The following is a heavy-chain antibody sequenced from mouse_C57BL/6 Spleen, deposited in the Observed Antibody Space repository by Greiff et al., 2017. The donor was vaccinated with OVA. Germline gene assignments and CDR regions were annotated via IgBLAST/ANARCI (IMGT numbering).Heavy chain of an antibody. CDR1: GYSITSGYY. V-gene: IGHV3-6*01. CDR3: ARRGNGYLFDY. D-gene: IGHD2-2*01. CDR2: ISYDGSN. Sequence: EVQLQESGPGLVKPSQSLSLTCSVTGYSITSGYYWNWIRQFPGNKLEWMGYISYDGSNNYNPSLKNRISITRDTSKNQFFLKLNSVTTEDTATYYCARRGNGYLFDYWGQGTTLTVSS. J-gene: IGHJ2*01.